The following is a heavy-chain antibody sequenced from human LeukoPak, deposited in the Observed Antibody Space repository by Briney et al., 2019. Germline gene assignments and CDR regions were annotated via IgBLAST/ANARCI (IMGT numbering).Heavy chain of an antibody. D-gene: IGHD6-19*01. CDR1: GGTFSDYA. Sequence: ASVKVSCKASGGTFSDYAINWVRQAPGQGLEWMGWISAYNGNTNYAQKLQGRVTMTTDTSTSTAYMELRSLRSDDTAVYYCARDEQWLAHFDYWGQGTLVTVSS. CDR3: ARDEQWLAHFDY. J-gene: IGHJ4*02. V-gene: IGHV1-18*01. CDR2: ISAYNGNT.